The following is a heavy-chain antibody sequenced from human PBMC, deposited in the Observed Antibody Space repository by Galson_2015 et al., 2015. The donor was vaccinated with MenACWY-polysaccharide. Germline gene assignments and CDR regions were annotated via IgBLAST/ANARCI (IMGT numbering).Heavy chain of an antibody. D-gene: IGHD3-22*01. CDR1: GYSFSSYD. V-gene: IGHV1-8*01. CDR3: ARGGKYYYDSSGYLNWFDP. Sequence: SVKVSCKASGYSFSSYDINWVRQTTGQGLEWMGWMNPNSGNTGYAQKFQGRVTMTRNTTISIAYMELSSLRSEDTAVYYCARGGKYYYDSSGYLNWFDPWGQGTLVTVSS. CDR2: MNPNSGNT. J-gene: IGHJ5*02.